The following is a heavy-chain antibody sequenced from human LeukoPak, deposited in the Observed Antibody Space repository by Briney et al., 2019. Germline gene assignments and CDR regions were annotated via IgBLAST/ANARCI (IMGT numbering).Heavy chain of an antibody. CDR2: INPSGGST. Sequence: ASVKVSCKASGYTFTSYYMHWVRQAPGQGLEWMGIINPSGGSTSYAQKFQGRVTMTRDTSTSTVYMELSSLRSEDTAVYYCARDGDLPGIASLGFDYWGQGTLVTVSS. V-gene: IGHV1-46*01. CDR1: GYTFTSYY. J-gene: IGHJ4*02. CDR3: ARDGDLPGIASLGFDY. D-gene: IGHD6-13*01.